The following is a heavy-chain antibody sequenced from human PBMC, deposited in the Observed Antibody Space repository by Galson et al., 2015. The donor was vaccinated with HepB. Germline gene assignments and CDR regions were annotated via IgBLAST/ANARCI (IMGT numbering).Heavy chain of an antibody. D-gene: IGHD1-26*01. CDR1: GFTFSTYT. CDR2: ISRRSSYI. V-gene: IGHV3-21*01. J-gene: IGHJ4*02. Sequence: SLRLSCAASGFTFSTYTMNWVRQAPGKGLEWVSSISRRSSYIYYADSVKGRFTISRDNAKNSLYLQMNSLRAEDTAVYYCARNDLDFIEGATLGDYWGQGTLVTVSS. CDR3: ARNDLDFIEGATLGDY.